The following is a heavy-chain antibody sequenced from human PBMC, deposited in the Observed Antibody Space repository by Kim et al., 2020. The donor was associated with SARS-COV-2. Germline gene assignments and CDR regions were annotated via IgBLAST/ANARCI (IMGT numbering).Heavy chain of an antibody. D-gene: IGHD3-22*01. J-gene: IGHJ5*02. Sequence: SETLSLTCAVSGGSISSSSYYWGWIRQPPGKGLEWIGSIYYSGSTYYNPSLKSRVTISVDTSKNQFSLKLSSVTAADTAVYYCARPHVGITLLVVVAARFDPWGQGTLVTVSS. CDR3: ARPHVGITLLVVVAARFDP. CDR2: IYYSGST. CDR1: GGSISSSSYY. V-gene: IGHV4-39*01.